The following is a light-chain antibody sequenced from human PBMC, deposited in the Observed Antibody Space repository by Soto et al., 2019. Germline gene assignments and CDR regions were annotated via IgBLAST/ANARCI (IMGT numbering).Light chain of an antibody. CDR1: KNDIGVYDF. Sequence: QGALTQPPSASGSPGQSVTISCSGTKNDIGVYDFVSWYQHHPGKAPRLIIYEVVQRPSGVPDRCSGSKSGNTASLTVSGLQAADEADYFCKSYAGSNTYVFGSGTKVTV. CDR3: KSYAGSNTYV. J-gene: IGLJ1*01. V-gene: IGLV2-8*01. CDR2: EVV.